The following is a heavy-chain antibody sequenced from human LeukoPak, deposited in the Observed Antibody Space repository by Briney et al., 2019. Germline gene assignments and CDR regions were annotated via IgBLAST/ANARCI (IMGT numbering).Heavy chain of an antibody. CDR1: GGSISSYY. Sequence: KPSETLSLTCTVSGGSISSYYWSWIRPPPGKGLEWIGYIYYSGSTNYNPSLKSRVTISVDTSKNQFSLKLSSVTAADTAVYYCARSDSSGYLDFDYWGQGTLVTVSS. CDR3: ARSDSSGYLDFDY. D-gene: IGHD3-22*01. V-gene: IGHV4-59*08. J-gene: IGHJ4*02. CDR2: IYYSGST.